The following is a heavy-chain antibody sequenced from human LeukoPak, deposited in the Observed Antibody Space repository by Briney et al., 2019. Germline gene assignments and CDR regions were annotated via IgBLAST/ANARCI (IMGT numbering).Heavy chain of an antibody. CDR1: GFSFSDYA. Sequence: GGSLRLSCAASGFSFSDYAMSWVRQAPGKGLEWVSSISSYGGTIYYADSVKGRFAISRDNSRNTLYLQMNTLRAEDTAVYYCAKAGPYYFDSWGQGTLVTVSS. V-gene: IGHV3-23*01. CDR2: ISSYGGTI. CDR3: AKAGPYYFDS. J-gene: IGHJ4*02.